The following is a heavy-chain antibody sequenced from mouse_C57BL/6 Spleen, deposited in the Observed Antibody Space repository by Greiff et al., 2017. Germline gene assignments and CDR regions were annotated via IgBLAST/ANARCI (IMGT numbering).Heavy chain of an antibody. CDR2: ISNGGGST. CDR3: ARYLAYAMDY. J-gene: IGHJ4*01. Sequence: EVKLMESGGGLVQPGGSLKLSCAASGFTFSDYYMYWVRQTPEKRLEWVAYISNGGGSTYYPDTVKGRFTISRDNAKNTLYLQMSRLKSEDTAMYYCARYLAYAMDYWGQGTSVTVSS. V-gene: IGHV5-12*01. CDR1: GFTFSDYY.